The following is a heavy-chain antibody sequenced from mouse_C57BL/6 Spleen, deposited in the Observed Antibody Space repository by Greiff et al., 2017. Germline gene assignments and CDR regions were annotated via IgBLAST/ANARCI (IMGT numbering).Heavy chain of an antibody. Sequence: EVKLVESGGDLVKPGGSLKLSCAASGFTFSSYGMSWVRQTPDKRLEWVATISSGGSYTYSTDRVKGRFTISRDNAKNTLYLQVSSLMSEYTAMYYCARPGITTVVSAYYFDYWGQGTTLTVSS. CDR1: GFTFSSYG. V-gene: IGHV5-6*01. CDR3: ARPGITTVVSAYYFDY. CDR2: ISSGGSYT. D-gene: IGHD1-1*01. J-gene: IGHJ2*01.